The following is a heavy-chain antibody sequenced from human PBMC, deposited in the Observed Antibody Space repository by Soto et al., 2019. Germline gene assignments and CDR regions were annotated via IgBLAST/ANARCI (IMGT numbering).Heavy chain of an antibody. V-gene: IGHV4-61*01. J-gene: IGHJ6*02. Sequence: QVQLQESGPGLVKPSETLSLTCTVSAGSLSSDSYYWSWIRQPPGKGLEWIGYIFHSESTNYNPSXRTRVSMSVXTXXXQXXLKLTSGTAADTAVYYCARGLVRGGGPSYYDGLDVWGQGTTVTVSS. D-gene: IGHD3-10*01. CDR3: ARGLVRGGGPSYYDGLDV. CDR2: IFHSEST. CDR1: AGSLSSDSYY.